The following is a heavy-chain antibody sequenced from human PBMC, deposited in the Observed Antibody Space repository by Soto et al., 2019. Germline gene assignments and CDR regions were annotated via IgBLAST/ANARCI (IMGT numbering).Heavy chain of an antibody. J-gene: IGHJ5*02. CDR1: GGSISSSSYY. CDR3: ARQGDILTGYYPLYWFDP. D-gene: IGHD3-9*01. CDR2: IYYSGST. V-gene: IGHV4-39*01. Sequence: PSETLSLTCTVSGGSISSSSYYWGWIRQPPGKGLEWIGSIYYSGSTYYNPSLKSRVTISVDTSKNQFSLKLSSVTAADTAVYYCARQGDILTGYYPLYWFDPWGQGTLVTVSS.